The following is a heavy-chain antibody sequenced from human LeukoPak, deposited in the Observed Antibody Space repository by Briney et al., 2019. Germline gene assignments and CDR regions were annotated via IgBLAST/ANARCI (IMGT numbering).Heavy chain of an antibody. V-gene: IGHV4-39*01. CDR3: ATRSAYYYDMAV. J-gene: IGHJ6*03. Sequence: SETLSLTCTVSGGSISSRDYYWGWIRQPPGRGLEWIGSVYYTRITYYNPSLKSRVTIFEDTSKNQFSLTLSSVTAADTAVYYCATRSAYYYDMAVWGKGTTVTVSS. CDR1: GGSISSRDYY. CDR2: VYYTRIT.